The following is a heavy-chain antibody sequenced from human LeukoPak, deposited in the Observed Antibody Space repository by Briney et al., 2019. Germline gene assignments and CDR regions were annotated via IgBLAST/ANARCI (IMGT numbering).Heavy chain of an antibody. CDR3: ARRATYVPSSINMVRGTYFYYYYLEV. CDR2: INPNSGGT. V-gene: IGHV1-2*02. J-gene: IGHJ6*03. CDR1: GYTFTGYY. D-gene: IGHD3-10*01. Sequence: ASVKVSCKASGYTFTGYYMHWVRQAPGQGLEWMGWINPNSGGTNYAQKFQGRVTMTRDTSISTAYMELSRLRSDDTAVYYCARRATYVPSSINMVRGTYFYYYYLEVWGKGATVNISS.